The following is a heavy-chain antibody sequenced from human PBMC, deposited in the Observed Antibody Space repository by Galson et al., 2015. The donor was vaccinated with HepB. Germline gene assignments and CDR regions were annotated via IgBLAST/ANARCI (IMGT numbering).Heavy chain of an antibody. CDR2: INPSGGST. V-gene: IGHV1-46*01. J-gene: IGHJ3*02. D-gene: IGHD5-18*01. CDR3: ARGVWAAMAPTACDI. CDR1: GYTFTSYY. Sequence: SVKVSCKASGYTFTSYYMHWVRQAPGQGLEWMGIINPSGGSTSYAQKFQGRVTMTRDTSTSTVYMELSSLRSEDTAVYYCARGVWAAMAPTACDIWGQGTMVTVSS.